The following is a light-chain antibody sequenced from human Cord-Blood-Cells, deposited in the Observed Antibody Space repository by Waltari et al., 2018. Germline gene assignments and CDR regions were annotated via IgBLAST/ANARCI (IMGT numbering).Light chain of an antibody. CDR3: QSYDSSFYV. V-gene: IGLV1-40*01. CDR1: SPNIGAGYD. Sequence: QSVLTQPPSVSGAPGQRVTISCTGSSPNIGAGYDVHWYQQLPGTAPKLLIYGNSNRPSGVPDRFSGSKSGTSASLAITGLQAEDEADYYCQSYDSSFYVFGTGTKVTVL. J-gene: IGLJ1*01. CDR2: GNS.